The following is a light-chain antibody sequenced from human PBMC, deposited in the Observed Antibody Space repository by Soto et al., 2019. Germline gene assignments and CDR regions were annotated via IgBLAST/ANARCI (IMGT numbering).Light chain of an antibody. V-gene: IGLV2-14*01. CDR2: GVS. J-gene: IGLJ1*01. CDR3: SSHTISSALQV. Sequence: QSALTQPASVSGSPGQSITISCTGTISDFVVYNYVSWYQRHPGKAPKLMIYGVSNRPSGVSNRFAGSKSCNTASLTISGLQADDEADYYCSSHTISSALQVFGTGTKVTVL. CDR1: ISDFVVYNY.